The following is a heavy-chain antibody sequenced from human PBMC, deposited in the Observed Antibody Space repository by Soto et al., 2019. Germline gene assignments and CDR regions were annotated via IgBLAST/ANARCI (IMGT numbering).Heavy chain of an antibody. CDR3: ARSKDIVVVAAAAGTN. D-gene: IGHD2-15*01. V-gene: IGHV4-39*01. J-gene: IGHJ4*02. CDR2: IYYSGST. CDR1: GGSISSSLHY. Sequence: PSETLSLTCTVSGGSISSSLHYWGWIRQPPGKGLEWIGSIYYSGSTYYNPSLKSRVTISEDTSRNQFSLKLSSVTAADTAVYYCARSKDIVVVAAAAGTNWGQGTLVTVSS.